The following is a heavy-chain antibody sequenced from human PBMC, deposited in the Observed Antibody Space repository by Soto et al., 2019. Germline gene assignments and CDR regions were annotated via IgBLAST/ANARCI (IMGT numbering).Heavy chain of an antibody. CDR1: GYTFTSYD. V-gene: IGHV1-8*01. CDR2: MNPNSGNT. CDR3: ARGSAYDFWSGYFNYNWFDP. Sequence: QVQLVQSGAEVKKPGASVKVSCKASGYTFTSYDINWVRQATGQGLEWMGWMNPNSGNTGYAQKFQGRVTMTRNTSISTAYMELSSLRSEDTAVYYCARGSAYDFWSGYFNYNWFDPWGQGTLVTVSS. J-gene: IGHJ5*02. D-gene: IGHD3-3*01.